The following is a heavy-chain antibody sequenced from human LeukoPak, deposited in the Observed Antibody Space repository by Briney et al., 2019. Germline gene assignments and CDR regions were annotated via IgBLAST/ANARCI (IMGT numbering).Heavy chain of an antibody. D-gene: IGHD3-22*01. V-gene: IGHV1-18*01. CDR1: GYTFTSYG. Sequence: ASAKVSCKASGYTFTSYGISWVRQAPGQGLEWMGWISAYNGNTNYAQKLQGRVTMTTDTSTSTAYMELRSLRSDDTAVYYCARVGSLVVVITTGAFDIWGQGTMVTVSS. CDR2: ISAYNGNT. CDR3: ARVGSLVVVITTGAFDI. J-gene: IGHJ3*02.